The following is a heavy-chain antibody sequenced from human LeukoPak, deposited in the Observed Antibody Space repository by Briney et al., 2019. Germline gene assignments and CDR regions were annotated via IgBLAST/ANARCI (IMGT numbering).Heavy chain of an antibody. CDR3: AKMKGHPLPKYYMDV. CDR2: ISGSGDNT. D-gene: IGHD1-26*01. J-gene: IGHJ6*01. CDR1: GFTFSGFA. Sequence: GGSLRLSCAASGFTFSGFATSWVRRTPGKGLEWVSGISGSGDNTLYADSVKGRFTISRDNSKNTLYPEMNSLRAEDTAIYYCAKMKGHPLPKYYMDVWGQGTTVTVSS. V-gene: IGHV3-23*01.